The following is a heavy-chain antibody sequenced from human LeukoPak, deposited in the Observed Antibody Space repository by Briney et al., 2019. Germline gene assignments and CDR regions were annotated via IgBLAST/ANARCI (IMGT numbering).Heavy chain of an antibody. CDR3: ARSGGSSYGYTFIDY. CDR1: GGSIGTYY. J-gene: IGHJ4*02. Sequence: SETLSLTCSVSGGSIGTYYWTWIRQPPGKGLEWIGYIHYTGSTNYNPSLKSRATMSVDTSKNQFSLKLSSVTAADTAIYYCARSGGSSYGYTFIDYWGQGTLVTVSS. V-gene: IGHV4-59*12. CDR2: IHYTGST. D-gene: IGHD5-18*01.